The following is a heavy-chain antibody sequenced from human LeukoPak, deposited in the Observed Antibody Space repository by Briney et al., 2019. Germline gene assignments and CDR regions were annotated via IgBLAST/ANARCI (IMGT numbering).Heavy chain of an antibody. J-gene: IGHJ4*02. CDR2: IKKDGSHS. V-gene: IGHV3-7*01. D-gene: IGHD1/OR15-1a*01. CDR1: GFTFSDNW. Sequence: GGSLRLSCAASGFTFSDNWMSWVRQAPGKGLEWVANIKKDGSHSNYVDSVKGRFTISRDNDKNSLYLQMSSLRAEDTAVYYCARARGWNTFDFWGQGTLVTVSS. CDR3: ARARGWNTFDF.